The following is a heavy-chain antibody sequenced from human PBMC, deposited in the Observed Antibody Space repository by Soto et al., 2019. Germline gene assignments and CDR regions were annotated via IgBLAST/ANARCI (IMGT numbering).Heavy chain of an antibody. J-gene: IGHJ6*02. V-gene: IGHV1-69*01. D-gene: IGHD2-2*01. CDR2: IIRISGTA. CDR3: ARSQGSSTSLEIYYYYYYGMDV. Sequence: QVQLVQSGAEVKKPGSSVKVSCKASGGTFSSYAISWVRQAPGQGLEWMGGIIRISGTANYAQKFQGRVTITSDESTSTAYMELSSLRSADTAVYYCARSQGSSTSLEIYYYYYYGMDVWGQGTTVTVSS. CDR1: GGTFSSYA.